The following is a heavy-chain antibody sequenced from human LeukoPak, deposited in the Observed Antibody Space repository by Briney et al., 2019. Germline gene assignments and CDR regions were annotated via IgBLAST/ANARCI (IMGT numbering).Heavy chain of an antibody. CDR2: INAGNGNT. D-gene: IGHD3-10*01. J-gene: IGHJ5*02. CDR3: AGVLLWFGESNWFDP. CDR1: GYTFTSYA. Sequence: ASVKVSCKASGYTFTSYAVHWVRQAPGQRLEWTGWINAGNGNTKYSQKFQGRVTITRDTSASTAYMELSSLRSEDTAVYYCAGVLLWFGESNWFDPWGQGTLVTVSS. V-gene: IGHV1-3*01.